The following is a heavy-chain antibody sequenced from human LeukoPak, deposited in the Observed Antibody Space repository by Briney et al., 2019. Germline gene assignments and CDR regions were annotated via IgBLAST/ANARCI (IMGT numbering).Heavy chain of an antibody. J-gene: IGHJ3*02. V-gene: IGHV3-30-3*01. CDR3: ARDEYEAFDI. D-gene: IGHD2/OR15-2a*01. CDR2: ISYDGSNK. CDR1: GFTFSSYA. Sequence: PGGSLRLSCAASGFTFSSYAMHWVRQAPGKGLEWVAVISYDGSNKYYADSVKGRFTISRDNSKNTLYLQMNSLRAEDTAVYYCARDEYEAFDIWGQGTMVTVSS.